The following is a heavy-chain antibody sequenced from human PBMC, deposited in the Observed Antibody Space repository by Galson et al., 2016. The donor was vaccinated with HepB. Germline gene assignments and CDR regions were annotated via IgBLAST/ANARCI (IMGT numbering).Heavy chain of an antibody. CDR1: GASVSSGGYH. CDR2: IFTYGST. Sequence: TLSLTCSVSGASVSSGGYHWTWIRQSAGKELEWVGRIFTYGSTNYNPSLRSRATVSLDTSKNQFSLRLDSMTAADSGIYYCATRISPRPFDIWGRGTMVTVSS. D-gene: IGHD6-6*01. CDR3: ATRISPRPFDI. V-gene: IGHV4-61*02. J-gene: IGHJ3*02.